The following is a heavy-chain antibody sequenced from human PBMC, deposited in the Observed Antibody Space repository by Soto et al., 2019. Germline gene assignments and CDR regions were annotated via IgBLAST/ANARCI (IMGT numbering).Heavy chain of an antibody. Sequence: QVQLVQSGAEVQKPGSSVQVSCQASGVTFSSYSINWVRQAPGQGLEWMGEIIPILGTAHYAQKFQGRVTITADESTSTAYMELSSLRSEDTAVYYCARDGGRHSGGIDYWGQGPLVTVSS. CDR3: ARDGGRHSGGIDY. J-gene: IGHJ4*02. CDR2: IIPILGTA. D-gene: IGHD1-26*01. CDR1: GVTFSSYS. V-gene: IGHV1-69*01.